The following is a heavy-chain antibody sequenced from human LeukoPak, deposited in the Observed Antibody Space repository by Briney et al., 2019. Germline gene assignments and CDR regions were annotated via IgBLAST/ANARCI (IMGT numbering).Heavy chain of an antibody. D-gene: IGHD3-3*01. CDR2: VDPEDGET. V-gene: IGHV1-69-2*01. Sequence: GASVKVSCKASGYTFTDYYMHWVQQAPGKGLEWMGRVDPEDGETIYAEKFQGRVTITADTSTDTAYMELSSLRSEDTAVYYCATVRFLEWLVYWGQGTLVTVSS. CDR1: GYTFTDYY. J-gene: IGHJ4*02. CDR3: ATVRFLEWLVY.